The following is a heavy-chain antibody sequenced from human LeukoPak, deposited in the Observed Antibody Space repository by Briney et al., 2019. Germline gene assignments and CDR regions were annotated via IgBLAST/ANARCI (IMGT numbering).Heavy chain of an antibody. J-gene: IGHJ4*02. Sequence: ASVKVSCKASGYTFTRYYMHWVRQAPGKGLEWMGGFDPEDGETIYAQKFQGRVTMTEDTSTDTAYMELSSLRSEDTAVYYCAKGSDPFRWFGEFNVKLPRPIRHYYFDSWGQGTLVTVSS. V-gene: IGHV1-24*01. CDR1: GYTFTRYY. CDR3: AKGSDPFRWFGEFNVKLPRPIRHYYFDS. D-gene: IGHD3-10*01. CDR2: FDPEDGET.